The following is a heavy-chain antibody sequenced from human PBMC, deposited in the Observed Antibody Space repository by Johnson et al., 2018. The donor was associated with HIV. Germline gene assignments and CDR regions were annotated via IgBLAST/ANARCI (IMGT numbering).Heavy chain of an antibody. CDR1: GFTFDDYG. V-gene: IGHV3-30*03. CDR3: ARGRGYYYDSGPDAFDI. Sequence: QVQLVESGGGVVRPGGSLRLSCAASGFTFDDYGMNWVRQAPGKGLEWVAVISFDGTKKNQADSVKGRFIISRDNSKNTLYLQMNSLRAEDTAVYYCARGRGYYYDSGPDAFDIWGQGTMVTVSS. J-gene: IGHJ3*02. CDR2: ISFDGTKK. D-gene: IGHD3-22*01.